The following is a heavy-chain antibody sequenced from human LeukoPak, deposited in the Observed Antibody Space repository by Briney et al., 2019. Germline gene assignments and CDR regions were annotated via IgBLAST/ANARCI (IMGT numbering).Heavy chain of an antibody. V-gene: IGHV3-23*01. D-gene: IGHD6-25*01. CDR2: ITGSGGST. CDR3: AKDLTAAPGAVFHLDH. Sequence: GGSLRLSCTASGFTFDTHAMNWVRQAPGGGVEWVSAITGSGGSTYYADSVRGRFSISRDNSKNTLYLQMNRVSADDTAVYYCAKDLTAAPGAVFHLDHWGQGILVTVSS. CDR1: GFTFDTHA. J-gene: IGHJ4*02.